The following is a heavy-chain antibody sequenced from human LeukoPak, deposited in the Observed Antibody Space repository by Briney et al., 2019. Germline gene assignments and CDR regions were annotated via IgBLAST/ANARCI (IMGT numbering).Heavy chain of an antibody. Sequence: PGGSLRLSCAASGFNFRGDWMSWVRQAPGKGLESVAIIKEDAGEKYYVESVRGRFTISRDNAKNSLYLQMNNLRDEDTAVYYCVRDGRSGERTAFNIWGQGTKVTVSS. CDR2: IKEDAGEK. CDR1: GFNFRGDW. D-gene: IGHD3-10*01. J-gene: IGHJ3*02. CDR3: VRDGRSGERTAFNI. V-gene: IGHV3-7*01.